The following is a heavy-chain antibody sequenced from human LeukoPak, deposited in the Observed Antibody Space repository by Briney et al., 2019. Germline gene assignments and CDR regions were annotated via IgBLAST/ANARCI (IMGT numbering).Heavy chain of an antibody. CDR1: GGTFSSYA. CDR2: VIPIFGTA. J-gene: IGHJ4*02. D-gene: IGHD6-19*01. CDR3: AGSIAGAGLGLGQNFDY. V-gene: IGHV1-69*13. Sequence: SVKVSCKASGGTFSSYAISWVRQAPGQGLEWMGGVIPIFGTANYAQKFQGRVTITADESTSTAYMELSSLRSEDTAVYYCAGSIAGAGLGLGQNFDYWGQGTLVTVSS.